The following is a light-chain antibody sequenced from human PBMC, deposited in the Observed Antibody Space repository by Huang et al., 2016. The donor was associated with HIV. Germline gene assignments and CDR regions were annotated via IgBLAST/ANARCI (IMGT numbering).Light chain of an antibody. V-gene: IGKV1-5*01. CDR1: QSIDSY. CDR2: DAS. Sequence: GDRVTITCRASQSIDSYLAWYQQKPGKAPKRLIYDASSLDSGAPSRFSGSGSGTEFTLTISSLQPDNFATYYCQQYHSYPGTFGQGTKVEIK. J-gene: IGKJ1*01. CDR3: QQYHSYPGT.